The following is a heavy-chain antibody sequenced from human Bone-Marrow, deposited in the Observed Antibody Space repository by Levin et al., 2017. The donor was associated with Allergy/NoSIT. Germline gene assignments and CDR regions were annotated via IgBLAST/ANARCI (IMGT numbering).Heavy chain of an antibody. D-gene: IGHD3-3*01. J-gene: IGHJ6*03. Sequence: PGGSLRLSCEASGFSFSNYWMSWVRQAPGKGLEWVASVKEDGSEKYHVDSVKGRFIISRDNAKNSLSLQMNSLRAEDTAVYYCARDQGDFWSGYYNTDVWGKGTTVTVSS. CDR3: ARDQGDFWSGYYNTDV. CDR2: VKEDGSEK. V-gene: IGHV3-7*03. CDR1: GFSFSNYW.